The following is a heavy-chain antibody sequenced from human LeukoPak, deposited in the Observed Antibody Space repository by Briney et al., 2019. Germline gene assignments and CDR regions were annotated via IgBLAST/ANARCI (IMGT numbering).Heavy chain of an antibody. D-gene: IGHD6-13*01. V-gene: IGHV3-7*01. Sequence: GGPLRLSCAASGFTFSAYWMSGVRKAPGKGLEWLANIKQDGREKYYLDSVKARFTIYRDNAKNSLYLQMNSLRAEDTAVYFCTREAAAGIDYWAQGTLVTVSS. CDR3: TREAAAGIDY. CDR1: GFTFSAYW. J-gene: IGHJ4*02. CDR2: IKQDGREK.